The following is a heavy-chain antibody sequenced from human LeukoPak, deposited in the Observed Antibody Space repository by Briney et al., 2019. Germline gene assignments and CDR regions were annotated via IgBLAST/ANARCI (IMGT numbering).Heavy chain of an antibody. CDR1: GGSISSGGYY. J-gene: IGHJ3*02. V-gene: IGHV4-31*03. CDR2: IYYSGST. D-gene: IGHD2-2*02. Sequence: TLSLTCTVSGGSISSGGYYWSWIRQHPGKGLEWIGYIYYSGSTYYNPSLKSRVTISVYTSKTQFSLKLSSVTAADTAVYYCARGFVVVPAAIRLSAFDIWGQGTMVTVSS. CDR3: ARGFVVVPAAIRLSAFDI.